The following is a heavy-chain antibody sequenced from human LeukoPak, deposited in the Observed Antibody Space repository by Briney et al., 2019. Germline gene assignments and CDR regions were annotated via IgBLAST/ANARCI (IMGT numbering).Heavy chain of an antibody. D-gene: IGHD6-6*01. J-gene: IGHJ6*02. Sequence: SVTVSCKASGGTFSSYTISWVRQAPGQGLEWMGGIIPIFGTANYAQKFQGRVTITADESTSTSYMELSSLRSEDTAVHYCARGRYSSSINSMDVWGQGTTVTVSS. V-gene: IGHV1-69*01. CDR3: ARGRYSSSINSMDV. CDR1: GGTFSSYT. CDR2: IIPIFGTA.